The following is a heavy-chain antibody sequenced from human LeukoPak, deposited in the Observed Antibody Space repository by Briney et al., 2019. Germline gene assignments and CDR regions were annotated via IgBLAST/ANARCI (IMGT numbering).Heavy chain of an antibody. CDR2: INHSGST. CDR1: GGSFTPYY. D-gene: IGHD5-12*01. CDR3: ARHAGGGLRRQALDY. V-gene: IGHV4-34*01. Sequence: SETLSLTCTVSGGSFTPYYWSWIRQPPGKGLEWIGEINHSGSTNYNPSLKSRVTISVDTSKNQFSLKLSSVTAADTAVYYCARHAGGGLRRQALDYWGQGTRVTVSS. J-gene: IGHJ4*02.